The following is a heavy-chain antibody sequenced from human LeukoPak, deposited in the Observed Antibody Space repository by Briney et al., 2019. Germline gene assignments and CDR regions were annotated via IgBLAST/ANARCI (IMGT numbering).Heavy chain of an antibody. CDR1: GGTFSSYA. Sequence: GSSVKVSCKASGGTFSSYAISWVRQAPGQGLEWMGGIIPIFGTANYAQKFQGRVTITADESTSTAYMELSSLRSEDTAVYYCARAHNPLLMTTVTNFDYWGQGTLVTVSS. J-gene: IGHJ4*02. CDR3: ARAHNPLLMTTVTNFDY. CDR2: IIPIFGTA. D-gene: IGHD4-17*01. V-gene: IGHV1-69*01.